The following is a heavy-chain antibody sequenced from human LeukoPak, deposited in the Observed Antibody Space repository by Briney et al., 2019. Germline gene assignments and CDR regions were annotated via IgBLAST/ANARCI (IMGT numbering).Heavy chain of an antibody. Sequence: GGSLRLSCAASGFTFRIDAMSWVCHAPGKGLEWVSAIGGSGDSTYYADSVKGRFIISRDNSKNTLDFQMNSLRAEDTAVYYCANIRGYRYGPHGDYWGQGTLVTVSS. CDR2: IGGSGDST. D-gene: IGHD5-18*01. J-gene: IGHJ4*02. CDR3: ANIRGYRYGPHGDY. V-gene: IGHV3-23*01. CDR1: GFTFRIDA.